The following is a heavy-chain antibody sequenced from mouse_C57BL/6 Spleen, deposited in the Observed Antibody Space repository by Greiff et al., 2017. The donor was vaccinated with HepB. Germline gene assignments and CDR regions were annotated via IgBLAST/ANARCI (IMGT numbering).Heavy chain of an antibody. V-gene: IGHV1-82*01. CDR3: AEETAWFAY. D-gene: IGHD3-2*01. Sequence: VQLQQSGPELVKPGASVKISCKASGYAFSSSWMNWVKQRPGKGLEWIGRIYPGDGDTNYNGKFKGKATLTADKSSSTAYMQRSSLTSEDSAVYFCAEETAWFAYWGQGTLVTVSA. CDR1: GYAFSSSW. CDR2: IYPGDGDT. J-gene: IGHJ3*01.